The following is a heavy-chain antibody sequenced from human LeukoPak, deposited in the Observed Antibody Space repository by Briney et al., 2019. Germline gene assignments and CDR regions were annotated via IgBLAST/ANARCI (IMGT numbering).Heavy chain of an antibody. CDR1: GFTFSSYA. Sequence: AGRSLRLSCAAFGFTFSSYAMHWVRQAPGKGLEWVAVISYDGSNKYYADSVKGRFTVSRDNSKNTLYLQMNSLSAEDTAVYYCAREGVQWLVNGAFDMWGQGTMVTVSS. V-gene: IGHV3-30-3*01. CDR3: AREGVQWLVNGAFDM. CDR2: ISYDGSNK. D-gene: IGHD6-19*01. J-gene: IGHJ3*02.